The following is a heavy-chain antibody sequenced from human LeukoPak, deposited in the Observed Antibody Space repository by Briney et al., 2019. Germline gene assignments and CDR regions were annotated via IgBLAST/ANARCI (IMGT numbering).Heavy chain of an antibody. CDR1: GYTFAGYY. CDR3: ASVRDRMKGYKFDY. Sequence: AASVKVSCKASGYTFAGYYVHWVRQAPGQGLEWMGWINPNSTTTHYAQKFQGRVTMTRDTSISTAYMELRRLRSDDTATYYCASVRDRMKGYKFDYWGQGTLVTFSS. V-gene: IGHV1-2*02. J-gene: IGHJ4*02. CDR2: INPNSTTT. D-gene: IGHD5-18*01.